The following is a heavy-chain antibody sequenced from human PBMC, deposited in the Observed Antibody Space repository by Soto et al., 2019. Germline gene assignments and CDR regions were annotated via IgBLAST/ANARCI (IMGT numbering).Heavy chain of an antibody. V-gene: IGHV3-53*02. Sequence: EVQLVETGGGLIQPGGSLRLSCAASGFTVSSNYMSWVSQAPGKGLEWVSVIYSGGSTYYADSVKGRFTISRDNSKNKLYLQMNSLRAEDTAVYYCARRPLSSSWYYYYGMDVWGQGTTVTVSS. J-gene: IGHJ6*02. CDR3: ARRPLSSSWYYYYGMDV. CDR2: IYSGGST. D-gene: IGHD6-13*01. CDR1: GFTVSSNY.